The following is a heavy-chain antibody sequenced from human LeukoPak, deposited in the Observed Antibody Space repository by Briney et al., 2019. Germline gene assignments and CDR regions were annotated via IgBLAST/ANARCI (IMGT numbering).Heavy chain of an antibody. CDR1: GFTFSSYG. CDR3: AKVYSPTYYYYYYMDV. J-gene: IGHJ6*03. Sequence: GGSLRLSCAASGFTFSSYGMHWVRQAPGKGLEWVSAISGSGGSTYYADSVKGRFTISRDNSKNTLYLQMNSLRAEDTAVYYCAKVYSPTYYYYYYMDVWGKGTTVTVSS. V-gene: IGHV3-23*01. CDR2: ISGSGGST. D-gene: IGHD6-13*01.